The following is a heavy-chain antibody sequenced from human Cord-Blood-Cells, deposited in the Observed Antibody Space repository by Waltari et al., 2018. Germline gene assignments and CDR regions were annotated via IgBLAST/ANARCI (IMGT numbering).Heavy chain of an antibody. J-gene: IGHJ4*02. Sequence: QVQLQESGPGLVKPSQTLSLTCTVSGGSISSGGYYWSWIRQHPGKGLEWIGYIDYSGSTYSNPSLKSRVTISVDTSKNQFSLKLSSVTAADTAVYYCARDRGIVVVPAASHFDYWGQGTLVTVSS. CDR2: IDYSGST. CDR3: ARDRGIVVVPAASHFDY. CDR1: GGSISSGGYY. V-gene: IGHV4-31*03. D-gene: IGHD2-2*01.